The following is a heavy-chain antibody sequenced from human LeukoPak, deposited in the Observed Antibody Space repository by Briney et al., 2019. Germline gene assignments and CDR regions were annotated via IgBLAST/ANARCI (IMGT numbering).Heavy chain of an antibody. CDR3: ARSTLSSWTPFDY. J-gene: IGHJ4*02. V-gene: IGHV4-59*12. CDR2: IYYSGST. Sequence: SETLSLTCTVSGGSLSSYYWSWIRQPPGKGLEWIGYIYYSGSTNYNPSLKSRVTISVDTSKNQFSLKLSSVTAADTAVYYCARSTLSSWTPFDYWGQGTLVTVSS. CDR1: GGSLSSYY. D-gene: IGHD6-13*01.